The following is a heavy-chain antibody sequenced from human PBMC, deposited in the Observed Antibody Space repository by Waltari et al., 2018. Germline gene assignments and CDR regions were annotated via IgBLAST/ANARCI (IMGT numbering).Heavy chain of an antibody. Sequence: QVQLAQSGAQVKKPQSSVKVSCKASVGTFSSYTISWVRQAPGQGLEWMARIIPILGIANYAQKFQGRVTITADKSTSTAYMELSSLRSEDTAVYYCARDHGTAMAREFDYWGQGTLVTVSS. CDR3: ARDHGTAMAREFDY. D-gene: IGHD5-18*01. V-gene: IGHV1-69*08. CDR1: VGTFSSYT. CDR2: IIPILGIA. J-gene: IGHJ4*02.